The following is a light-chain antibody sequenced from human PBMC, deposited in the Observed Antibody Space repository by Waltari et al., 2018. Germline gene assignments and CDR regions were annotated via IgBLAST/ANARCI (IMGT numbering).Light chain of an antibody. J-gene: IGLJ3*02. CDR1: SSDVGGSNH. CDR3: CSYAGSYTWV. V-gene: IGLV2-11*01. Sequence: QSALTQPRSVSGSPGQSVTISSTGTSSDVGGSNHVSWYQQHPGKAPKLMIDDVSKRPSGVPDRFSGSKSGNTASLTISGLQAEDEADYYCCSYAGSYTWVFGGGTKLTVL. CDR2: DVS.